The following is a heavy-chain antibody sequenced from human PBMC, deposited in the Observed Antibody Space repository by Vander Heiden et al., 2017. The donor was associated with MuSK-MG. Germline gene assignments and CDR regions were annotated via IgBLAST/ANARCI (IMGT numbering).Heavy chain of an antibody. Sequence: LEWMGIINPSGGSTSYAQKVQGRVTMTRDTSTSTVYMELSSLRSEDTAVYYCASRSGIAARPAFDIWGQGTMVTVSS. J-gene: IGHJ3*02. CDR3: ASRSGIAARPAFDI. V-gene: IGHV1-46*01. D-gene: IGHD6-6*01. CDR2: INPSGGST.